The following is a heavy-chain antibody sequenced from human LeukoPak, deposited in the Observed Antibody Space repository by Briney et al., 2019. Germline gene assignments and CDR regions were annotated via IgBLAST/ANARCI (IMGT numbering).Heavy chain of an antibody. J-gene: IGHJ4*02. CDR2: IYNSGST. Sequence: WETVSVTCDVSGGSISSSNWWRWVRQPPGKGLEWSGEIYNSGSTNYNPNLQSRVTISVDKSKNQFSLKLSSVTAADAAVYYCARNQPGLFDYWGQGTLVTVSS. D-gene: IGHD2-2*01. V-gene: IGHV4-4*02. CDR3: ARNQPGLFDY. CDR1: GGSISSSNW.